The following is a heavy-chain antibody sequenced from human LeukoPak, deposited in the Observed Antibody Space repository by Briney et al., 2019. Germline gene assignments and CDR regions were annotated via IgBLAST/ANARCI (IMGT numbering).Heavy chain of an antibody. CDR1: GGYISTYY. J-gene: IGHJ4*02. D-gene: IGHD3-9*01. V-gene: IGHV4-59*01. CDR3: ARFSNNYDILTGYPMYYFDY. CDR2: IYYSGST. Sequence: SETLSLTCTVSGGYISTYYWSWIRQPPGKGLEWIAYIYYSGSTNHNPSLKSRLTISIDTSKNHFSLNLSSVTAADTAVYYCARFSNNYDILTGYPMYYFDYWGQGTLVTVSS.